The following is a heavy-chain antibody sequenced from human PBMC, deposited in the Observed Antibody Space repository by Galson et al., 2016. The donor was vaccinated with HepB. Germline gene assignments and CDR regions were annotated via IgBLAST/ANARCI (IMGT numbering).Heavy chain of an antibody. Sequence: SETLSLTCTVSGGSISSSSHYWAWIRQPPGRGLEWIGTIYYSGNTYHNPSLKSRLSISVDKSKNQFSLRLSSVTAADTAVYFRARQSKYRSGWYEAWYYYNMDVWGQGTTVTFSS. J-gene: IGHJ6*03. CDR1: GGSISSSSHY. CDR2: IYYSGNT. V-gene: IGHV4-39*01. D-gene: IGHD6-19*01. CDR3: ARQSKYRSGWYEAWYYYNMDV.